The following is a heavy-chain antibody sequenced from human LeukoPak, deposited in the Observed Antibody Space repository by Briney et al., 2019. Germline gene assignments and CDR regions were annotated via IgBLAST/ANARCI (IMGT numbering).Heavy chain of an antibody. J-gene: IGHJ6*02. CDR1: GGSISSSN. V-gene: IGHV3-23*01. CDR3: APVMDV. Sequence: ETLSLTCAVSGGSISSSNWWSWVRQPPGKGLEWVSAISGSGGSTYYADSVKGRFTISRDNSKNTLYLQMNSLRAEDTAVYYGAPVMDVGGQGTTVTVSS. CDR2: ISGSGGST.